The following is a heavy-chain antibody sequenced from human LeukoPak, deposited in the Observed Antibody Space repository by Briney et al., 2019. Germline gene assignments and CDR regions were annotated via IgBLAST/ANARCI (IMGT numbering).Heavy chain of an antibody. CDR1: GYTFTSYG. J-gene: IGHJ4*02. D-gene: IGHD2-15*01. V-gene: IGHV1-18*01. CDR2: ISAYNGNT. CDR3: ARATYIEDRSDDVPSEGDY. Sequence: GASVKVSCKASGYTFTSYGISWVRQAPGQGLEWMGWISAYNGNTNYAQKLQGRVTMTTDTSTSTAYMELRSLRSDDTAVYYCARATYIEDRSDDVPSEGDYWGQGTLVTVSS.